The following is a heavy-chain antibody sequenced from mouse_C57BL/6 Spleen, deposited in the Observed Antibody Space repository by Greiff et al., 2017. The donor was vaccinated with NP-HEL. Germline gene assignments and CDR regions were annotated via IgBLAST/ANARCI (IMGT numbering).Heavy chain of an antibody. Sequence: VKVVESDAELVKPGASVKISCKVSGYTFTDHTIHWMKQRPEQGLEWIGYIYPRDGSTKYNEKFKGKATLTADKSSSTAYMQLNSLTSEDSAVYFCARSPYYGRAFDYWGQGTTLTVSS. V-gene: IGHV1-78*01. J-gene: IGHJ2*01. CDR1: GYTFTDHT. CDR3: ARSPYYGRAFDY. CDR2: IYPRDGST. D-gene: IGHD1-1*01.